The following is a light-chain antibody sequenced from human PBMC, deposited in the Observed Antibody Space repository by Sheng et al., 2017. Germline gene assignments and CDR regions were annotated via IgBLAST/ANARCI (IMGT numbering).Light chain of an antibody. CDR3: CSYAGVV. V-gene: IGLV2-23*02. J-gene: IGLJ2*01. Sequence: QSALTQPASVSGSPGQSITISCTGTSSDVGSYNLVSWYQQHPGKAPKLMIYDVSKRPSGVSNRFSGSKSGNTASLTISGLQAEDEADYYCCSYAGVVFGGGTKLTVL. CDR2: DVS. CDR1: SSDVGSYNL.